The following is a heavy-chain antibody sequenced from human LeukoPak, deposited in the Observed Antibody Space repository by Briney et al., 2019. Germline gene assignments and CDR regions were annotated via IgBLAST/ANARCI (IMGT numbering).Heavy chain of an antibody. Sequence: SETLSLTCTVSGGSIRSSYYYWGWIRQPPGKGLEWIGSIYDSGSTYYNPSLKSRVTISVDTSKNQFSLKLSSVTAADTAVYYCARDQRVLGYCYDSSDAGLMNDAFDIWGQGTMVTVSS. D-gene: IGHD3-22*01. CDR2: IYDSGST. CDR1: GGSIRSSYYY. J-gene: IGHJ3*02. V-gene: IGHV4-39*07. CDR3: ARDQRVLGYCYDSSDAGLMNDAFDI.